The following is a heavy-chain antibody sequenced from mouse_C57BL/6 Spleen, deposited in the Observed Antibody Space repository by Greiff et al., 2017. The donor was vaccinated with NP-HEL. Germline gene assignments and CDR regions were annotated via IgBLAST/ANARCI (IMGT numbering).Heavy chain of an antibody. CDR3: ARRVSLLRGIYAMDY. V-gene: IGHV1-47*01. D-gene: IGHD1-1*01. J-gene: IGHJ4*01. Sequence: LVESGAELVKPGASVKMSCKASGYTFTTYPIEWMKQNHGKSLEWIGNFHPYNDDTKYNEKFKGKATLTVEKSSSTVYLELSRLTSDDSAVYYCARRVSLLRGIYAMDYWGQGTSVTVSS. CDR1: GYTFTTYP. CDR2: FHPYNDDT.